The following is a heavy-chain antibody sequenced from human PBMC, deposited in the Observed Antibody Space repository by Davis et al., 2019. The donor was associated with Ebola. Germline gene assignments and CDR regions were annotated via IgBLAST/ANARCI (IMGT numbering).Heavy chain of an antibody. V-gene: IGHV1-2*02. CDR2: INPNSGGT. J-gene: IGHJ4*02. CDR1: GYTFTGYY. D-gene: IGHD4-17*01. Sequence: ASLKVSCKASGYTFTGYYMHWVRQAPGQGLEWMGWINPNSGGTNYAQKFQGRVTLTRDTSISTVYMELSSLRSDDTAVYYCAGDGGDYARYFAYWGQGTLVTVSS. CDR3: AGDGGDYARYFAY.